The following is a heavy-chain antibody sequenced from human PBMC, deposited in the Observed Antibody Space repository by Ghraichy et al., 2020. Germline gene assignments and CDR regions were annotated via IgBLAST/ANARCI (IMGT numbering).Heavy chain of an antibody. CDR2: IYYSGNT. J-gene: IGHJ3*02. V-gene: IGHV4-59*01. Sequence: SETLSLTCTVSGDSIRSFYWSWIRQPPGKGLEWIGYIYYSGNTNYNPSLKVRVTISVDTSKNQFSLSLSSVTAAYTAMYYCVRDTRYDESGNYWDDDFDIWGQGTMVIVSA. CDR3: VRDTRYDESGNYWDDDFDI. CDR1: GDSIRSFY. D-gene: IGHD5-12*01.